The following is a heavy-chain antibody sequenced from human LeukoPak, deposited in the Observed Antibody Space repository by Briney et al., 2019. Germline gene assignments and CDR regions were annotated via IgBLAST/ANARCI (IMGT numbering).Heavy chain of an antibody. CDR3: ARDNLPNSYDSSGADS. CDR1: RFVFGSTG. D-gene: IGHD3-22*01. Sequence: PGGSLRLSCETSRFVFGSTGMHWVRQAPGKGLEWISYISGGTTTVFYADSVKGRFTISRDNAKNSLYLQMNSLRAEDTAVYFCARDNLPNSYDSSGADSWGQGTLVTVSS. CDR2: ISGGTTTV. V-gene: IGHV3-48*04. J-gene: IGHJ4*02.